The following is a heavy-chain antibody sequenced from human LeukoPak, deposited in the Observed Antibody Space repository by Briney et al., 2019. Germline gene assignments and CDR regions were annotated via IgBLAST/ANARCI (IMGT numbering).Heavy chain of an antibody. D-gene: IGHD1-7*01. CDR1: GIPFSSYA. CDR3: AKDLNGRISGSTYYDY. CDR2: ISGSGGST. Sequence: GGSLRLSCAASGIPFSSYAMNWVRQAPGKGLEWVSGISGSGGSTYYADSVKGRFTISRDSSKNTLYLQMNSLRAEDTAVYYCAKDLNGRISGSTYYDYWGQGTLVTVSS. V-gene: IGHV3-23*01. J-gene: IGHJ4*02.